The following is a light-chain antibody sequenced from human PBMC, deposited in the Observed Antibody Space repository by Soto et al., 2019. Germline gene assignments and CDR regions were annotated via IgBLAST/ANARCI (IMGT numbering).Light chain of an antibody. J-gene: IGLJ2*01. CDR3: CSFAGLNTLL. V-gene: IGLV2-23*01. CDR2: EGS. CDR1: SSDVGSYNL. Sequence: QSALTQPASVSGPPGQSITISCTGTSSDVGSYNLVSWYQQHPGKAPKLMIYEGSKRPSGVSNRFSGSKSGNTASLTISGLQAEDEADYYCCSFAGLNTLLFGGGTKLTVL.